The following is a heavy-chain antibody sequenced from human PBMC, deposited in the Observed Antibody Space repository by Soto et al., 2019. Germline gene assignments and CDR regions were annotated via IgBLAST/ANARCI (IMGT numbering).Heavy chain of an antibody. D-gene: IGHD1-26*01. J-gene: IGHJ6*02. Sequence: PGGSLRLSCADSGFTFSSYAMSWVRQAPGKGLEWVSAISGSGGSTYYADSVKGRFTISRDNSKNTLYLQMNSLRAEDTAVYYCARDRGSYYYGMDVWGQGTTVTVSS. CDR1: GFTFSSYA. CDR2: ISGSGGST. CDR3: ARDRGSYYYGMDV. V-gene: IGHV3-23*01.